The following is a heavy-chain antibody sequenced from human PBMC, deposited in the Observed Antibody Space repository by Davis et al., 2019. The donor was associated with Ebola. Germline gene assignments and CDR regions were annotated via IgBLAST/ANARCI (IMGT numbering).Heavy chain of an antibody. V-gene: IGHV4-59*11. J-gene: IGHJ5*02. CDR2: IHSSGNT. Sequence: PSETLSLTCLVSGGSISSPFWTWIRQSPGKGLEWIGYIHSSGNTNYNPSFKSRVTVSLDASKSQSSLKLSSVTAADTAVYYCATLITISGVLIGNWFDPWGQGTLVTVSS. CDR1: GGSISSPF. CDR3: ATLITISGVLIGNWFDP. D-gene: IGHD3-3*01.